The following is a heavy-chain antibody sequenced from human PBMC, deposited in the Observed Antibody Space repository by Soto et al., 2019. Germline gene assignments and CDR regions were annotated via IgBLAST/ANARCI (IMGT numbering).Heavy chain of an antibody. J-gene: IGHJ6*02. CDR1: GGSISSGDYY. V-gene: IGHV4-30-4*01. Sequence: SETLSLTCTVSGGSISSGDYYWSWIRQPPGKGLEWIGYIYYSGSTYYNPSLKSRVTISVDTSKNQFSLKLSSVTAADTAVYYCAREDGAARTDYYYGMDVWGQGTTVTVSS. CDR2: IYYSGST. CDR3: AREDGAARTDYYYGMDV. D-gene: IGHD6-6*01.